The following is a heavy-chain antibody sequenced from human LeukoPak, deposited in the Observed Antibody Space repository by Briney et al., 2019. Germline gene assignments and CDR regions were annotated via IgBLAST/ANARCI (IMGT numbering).Heavy chain of an antibody. CDR3: ARVLWQNDAFDM. D-gene: IGHD3-16*01. J-gene: IGHJ3*02. CDR1: GGSISSYY. V-gene: IGHV4-59*01. CDR2: IYYSGNT. Sequence: KPSETLSLTCTVSGGSISSYYWSWIRQPPGKGLEWIGYIYYSGNTNYNPSLKSRLTISVDTSKNLFSLKLSSVTAADTAVYYCARVLWQNDAFDMWGQGTMVTVSS.